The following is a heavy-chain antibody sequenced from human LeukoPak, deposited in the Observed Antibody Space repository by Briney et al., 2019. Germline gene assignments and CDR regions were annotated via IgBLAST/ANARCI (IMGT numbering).Heavy chain of an antibody. CDR3: ARVLGVFWSGYYATWRYYYMDV. D-gene: IGHD3-3*01. V-gene: IGHV4-34*01. CDR1: GGSFSGYY. J-gene: IGHJ6*03. Sequence: PSETLSLTCAVYGGSFSGYYWSWIRQPPGKGLEWIGEINHSGSTNYNPSLKSRVTISVDTSKNQFSRKLSSVTAADTAVYYCARVLGVFWSGYYATWRYYYMDVWGKGTTVTVSS. CDR2: INHSGST.